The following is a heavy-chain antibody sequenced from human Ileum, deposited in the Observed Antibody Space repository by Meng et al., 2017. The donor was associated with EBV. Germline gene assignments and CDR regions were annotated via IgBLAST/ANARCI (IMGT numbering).Heavy chain of an antibody. V-gene: IGHV4-61*08. CDR3: ARDGYSRGSD. CDR2: IYNSGST. Sequence: QVQLQESGPGLVKPSETLSLTCRVSGGSVSSGGNYWSWIRQPPGKGLEWIGYIYNSGSTNYNPSLKSRVTISVDTSKNQFSLKLSSVTAADTAVYYCARDGYSRGSDWGQGTLVTVSS. J-gene: IGHJ4*02. D-gene: IGHD6-19*01. CDR1: GGSVSSGGNY.